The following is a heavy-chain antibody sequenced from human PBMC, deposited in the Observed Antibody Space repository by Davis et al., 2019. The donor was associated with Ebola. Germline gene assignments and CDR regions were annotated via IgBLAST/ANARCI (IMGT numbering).Heavy chain of an antibody. V-gene: IGHV4-39*01. Sequence: MPSETLSLTCTVSGGSIISSSSYWCWIRQPPRKGLEWIGSIYYSGITYYNPSLKSRVTISVDTSKNQFSLKLRSVTAADTAVYYCARQGWSGYSLRHWLDPWGRGTLVTVSS. CDR3: ARQGWSGYSLRHWLDP. D-gene: IGHD3-3*01. J-gene: IGHJ5*02. CDR1: GGSIISSSSY. CDR2: IYYSGIT.